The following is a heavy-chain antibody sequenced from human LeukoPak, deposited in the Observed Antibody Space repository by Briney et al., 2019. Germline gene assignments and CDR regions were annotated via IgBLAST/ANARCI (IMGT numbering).Heavy chain of an antibody. CDR1: GFTFSSYA. CDR2: ISGSGGST. J-gene: IGHJ4*02. D-gene: IGHD6-13*01. CDR3: AKRGAAAGRRLYYFDY. Sequence: GGSLRLSCAASGFTFSSYAMSWFRKAPGKGLEWVSAISGSGGSTYYADSVKGRFTISRDNSKNTLYLQMNSLRAEDTAVYYCAKRGAAAGRRLYYFDYWGQGTLVTVSS. V-gene: IGHV3-23*01.